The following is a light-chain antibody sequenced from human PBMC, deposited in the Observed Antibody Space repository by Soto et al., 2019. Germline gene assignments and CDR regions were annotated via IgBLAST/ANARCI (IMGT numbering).Light chain of an antibody. Sequence: DIQMTQSPSTLSASVGDRVTITCRASQSIASWLAWYQQKPGKVPKLLIYDASSLESGVPSNFSGSGSGTEFSLTISSLQPEDFATYYCQQYNAYPWTFGQGTKVDIK. V-gene: IGKV1-5*01. CDR2: DAS. CDR1: QSIASW. CDR3: QQYNAYPWT. J-gene: IGKJ1*01.